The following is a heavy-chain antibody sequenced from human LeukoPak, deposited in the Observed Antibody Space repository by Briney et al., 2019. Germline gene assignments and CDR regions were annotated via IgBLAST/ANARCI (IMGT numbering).Heavy chain of an antibody. V-gene: IGHV3-7*01. J-gene: IGHJ5*02. D-gene: IGHD3-16*01. CDR1: GFTISGYR. Sequence: PGGSLRLSCAASGFTISGYRMTWVRQAPGKGLEWVANIKQDGSEKTYVDSVKGRFTISRDNAKNSIYLQMNSLRVEDTAIYYCARDGGTDWYDPWGQGTLVSVSS. CDR2: IKQDGSEK. CDR3: ARDGGTDWYDP.